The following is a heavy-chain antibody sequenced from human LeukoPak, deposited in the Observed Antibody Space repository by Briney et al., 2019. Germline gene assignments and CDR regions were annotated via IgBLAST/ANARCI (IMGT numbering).Heavy chain of an antibody. J-gene: IGHJ5*02. V-gene: IGHV3-30*18. D-gene: IGHD6-19*01. Sequence: TSLRVSCAVSGFTISSHGMHWVRQAPGKGPEWVAMIAYHGNSEYYGDSVKGRFTISRDNSKNTLYLQLNSLRAEDTAVYHCAKDWGSGGWYNYFDPWGQGTLVTVSS. CDR1: GFTISSHG. CDR2: IAYHGNSE. CDR3: AKDWGSGGWYNYFDP.